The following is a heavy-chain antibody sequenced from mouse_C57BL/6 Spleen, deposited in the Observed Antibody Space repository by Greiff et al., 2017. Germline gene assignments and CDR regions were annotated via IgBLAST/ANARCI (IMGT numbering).Heavy chain of an antibody. D-gene: IGHD4-1*01. J-gene: IGHJ2*01. CDR2: INPGSGGT. CDR3: ARALGPYFGY. CDR1: GYAFTNYL. Sequence: VQLQQSGAELVRPGTSVKVSCKASGYAFTNYLIEWVKQRPGQGLEWIGVINPGSGGTNYNEKFKGKATLTADKSSSTAYMQLSSLTSEDSAVYFCARALGPYFGYGGQGTTLTVSS. V-gene: IGHV1-54*01.